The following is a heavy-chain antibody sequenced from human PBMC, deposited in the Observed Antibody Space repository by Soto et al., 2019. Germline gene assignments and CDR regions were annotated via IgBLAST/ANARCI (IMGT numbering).Heavy chain of an antibody. V-gene: IGHV3-23*01. D-gene: IGHD6-13*01. CDR2: ISGSGGGT. Sequence: EVQLSESGGGLVQPGGSLRLSCATSGFTFSTYAMSWVRQAPGKGLEWVSTISGSGGGTYYADSVKGRFTISRDNSKSTLYRQMNRLSIEDTAVYYCAKVEPYSCSSYRGSLQHWGQGTLVTVSS. CDR1: GFTFSTYA. CDR3: AKVEPYSCSSYRGSLQH. J-gene: IGHJ1*01.